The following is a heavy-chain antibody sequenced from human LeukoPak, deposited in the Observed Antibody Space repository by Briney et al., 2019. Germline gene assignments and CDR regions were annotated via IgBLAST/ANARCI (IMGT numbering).Heavy chain of an antibody. Sequence: GGSLRLSCAASGFTFSSYAMSWVRQAPGKGLKWFSAISGSGGSTYYADSVKGRFTISRDNSKNTLYLQMNSLRAEDTAVYYCARDLSYCSSTSCSDYWGQGTLVTVSS. V-gene: IGHV3-23*01. D-gene: IGHD2-2*01. CDR3: ARDLSYCSSTSCSDY. CDR2: ISGSGGST. CDR1: GFTFSSYA. J-gene: IGHJ4*02.